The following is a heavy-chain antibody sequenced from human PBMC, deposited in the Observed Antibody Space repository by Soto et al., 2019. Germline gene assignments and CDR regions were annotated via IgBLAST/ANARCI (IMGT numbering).Heavy chain of an antibody. CDR1: GFTFSSYD. CDR2: IGTAGDT. V-gene: IGHV3-13*01. Sequence: GGSLRLSCAASGFTFSSYDMHWVRQATGKGLEWVSAIGTAGDTYYPGSVKGRFTISRENAKNSLYLQMNSLRAGDTAVYYCARGTIVVVPAATDYYYYYYMDVWGKGTTVTVSS. CDR3: ARGTIVVVPAATDYYYYYYMDV. D-gene: IGHD2-2*01. J-gene: IGHJ6*03.